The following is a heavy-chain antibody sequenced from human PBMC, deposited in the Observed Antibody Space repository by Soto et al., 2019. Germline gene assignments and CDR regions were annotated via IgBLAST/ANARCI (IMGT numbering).Heavy chain of an antibody. CDR1: GYILSNYG. CDR3: AKWGLSGHGMDV. Sequence: SLRLSCAASGYILSNYGMHWVRQAPGKGLEGVAVTSYDGSKKYYADSVKGRFTISKDNSKNTVYLQMNSLRIEDTAVYYCAKWGLSGHGMDVWGQGTTVTVSS. J-gene: IGHJ6*02. D-gene: IGHD7-27*01. V-gene: IGHV3-30*18. CDR2: TSYDGSKK.